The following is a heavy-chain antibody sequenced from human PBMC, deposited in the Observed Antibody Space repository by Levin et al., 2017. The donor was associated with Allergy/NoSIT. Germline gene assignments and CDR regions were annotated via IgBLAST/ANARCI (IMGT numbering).Heavy chain of an antibody. Sequence: GGSLRLSCAASGFTFSSYAMSWVRQAPGKGLEWVSAISGSGGSTYYADSVKGRFTISRDNSKNTLYLQMNSLRAEDTAVYYCAKDASSLWFGEIRFDPWGQGTLVTVSS. CDR1: GFTFSSYA. CDR2: ISGSGGST. J-gene: IGHJ5*02. CDR3: AKDASSLWFGEIRFDP. V-gene: IGHV3-23*01. D-gene: IGHD3-10*01.